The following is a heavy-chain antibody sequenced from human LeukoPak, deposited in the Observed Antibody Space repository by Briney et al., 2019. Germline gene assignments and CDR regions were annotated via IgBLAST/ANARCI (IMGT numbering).Heavy chain of an antibody. Sequence: GGSLRLSCAASGFTFSSYAMHWVRQAPGKGLEWVAVISYDGSNKYYADSVKGRFTISRDNSKNTLYLQMNSLRAEDTAVYYCARPSSGWASSPSGYYFDYWGQGTLVTVSS. D-gene: IGHD6-19*01. J-gene: IGHJ4*02. CDR3: ARPSSGWASSPSGYYFDY. V-gene: IGHV3-30-3*01. CDR2: ISYDGSNK. CDR1: GFTFSSYA.